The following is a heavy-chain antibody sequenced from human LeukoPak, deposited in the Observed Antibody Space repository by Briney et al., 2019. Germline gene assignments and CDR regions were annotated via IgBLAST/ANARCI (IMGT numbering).Heavy chain of an antibody. CDR2: ISYSGIP. J-gene: IGHJ4*02. V-gene: IGHV4-31*03. Sequence: SQTLTLTCTVSGGSISSGGFHWSWIRQHPGKGLEWIGYISYSGIPYYNPSLKSRLTISADTSQNQFSLKVSSVTAADTAVYYCARARNCYAYYWGQGNLFTVSS. CDR3: ARARNCYAYY. D-gene: IGHD2-15*01. CDR1: GGSISSGGFH.